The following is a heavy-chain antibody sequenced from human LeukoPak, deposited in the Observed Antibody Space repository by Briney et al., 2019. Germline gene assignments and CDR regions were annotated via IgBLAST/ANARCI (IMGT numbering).Heavy chain of an antibody. Sequence: ASVKVSCKASGYSFTSQDMHWVRQAPGQRLEWLGCINPDNGYTTYSQELQGRVTMTTDTSTSTAYMELRSLRSDDTAVYYCARVRGGYHNSSYYMDVWGKGTTVTISS. CDR1: GYSFTSQD. V-gene: IGHV1-3*01. D-gene: IGHD3-22*01. J-gene: IGHJ6*03. CDR3: ARVRGGYHNSSYYMDV. CDR2: INPDNGYT.